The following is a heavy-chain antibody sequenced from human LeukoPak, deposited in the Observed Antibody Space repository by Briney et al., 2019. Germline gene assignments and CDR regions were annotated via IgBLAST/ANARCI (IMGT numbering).Heavy chain of an antibody. V-gene: IGHV3-23*01. CDR1: GFTFSSYA. J-gene: IGHJ4*02. Sequence: GASLRLSCAASGFTFSSYAMSWVRQAPGKGLEWVSAISGSGGSTYYADSVKGRFTISRDNSKNTLYLQMNSLRAEDTAVYYCARRDVLTEVFDYWGQGTLVTVSS. CDR2: ISGSGGST. D-gene: IGHD3-9*01. CDR3: ARRDVLTEVFDY.